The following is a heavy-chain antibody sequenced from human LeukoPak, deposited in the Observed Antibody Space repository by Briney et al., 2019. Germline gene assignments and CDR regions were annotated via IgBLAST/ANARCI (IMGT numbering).Heavy chain of an antibody. CDR2: ICYSGST. V-gene: IGHV4-59*01. CDR1: GGSISSYY. D-gene: IGHD3-3*01. Sequence: PSETLSLTCTASGGSISSYYWSWIRQPPGKGLEWVGDICYSGSTNYNPSLKSRVTISVDTSKNQFSLKLSSVTAADTAVYYCARGYDFWSGYYSSYGMDVWGQGTTVTVSS. J-gene: IGHJ6*02. CDR3: ARGYDFWSGYYSSYGMDV.